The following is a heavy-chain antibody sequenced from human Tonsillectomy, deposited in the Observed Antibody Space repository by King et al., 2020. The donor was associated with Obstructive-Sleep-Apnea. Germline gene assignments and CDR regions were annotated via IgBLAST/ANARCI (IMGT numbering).Heavy chain of an antibody. CDR1: GFTLSDYV. Sequence: VQLVESGGGVGQPGRSLRLSCVASGFTLSDYVIHWVRQAPGKGLEGVAVTSKDGRKRFYADSVKGRFTMSRDNSKNTVYVQMNSLRVDDTAMYFCARDRGLWSAFDYWGQGSLVTVSS. CDR2: TSKDGRKR. V-gene: IGHV3-30*04. D-gene: IGHD2-8*02. CDR3: ARDRGLWSAFDY. J-gene: IGHJ4*02.